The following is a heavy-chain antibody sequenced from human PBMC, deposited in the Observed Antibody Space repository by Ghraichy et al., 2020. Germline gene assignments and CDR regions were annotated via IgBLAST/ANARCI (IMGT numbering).Heavy chain of an antibody. D-gene: IGHD2-8*01. V-gene: IGHV3-23*01. CDR3: AQPPGRMVYAPGVDY. CDR1: GFTFSSYA. J-gene: IGHJ4*02. CDR2: ISGSGGST. Sequence: GSLRLSCAASGFTFSSYAMSWVRQAPGKGLEWVSAISGSGGSTYYADSVKGRFTISRDNSKNTLYLQMNSLRAEDTAVYYCAQPPGRMVYAPGVDYWGQGTLVTVSS.